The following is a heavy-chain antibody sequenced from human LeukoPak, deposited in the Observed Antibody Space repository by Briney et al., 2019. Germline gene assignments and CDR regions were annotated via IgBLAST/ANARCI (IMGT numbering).Heavy chain of an antibody. J-gene: IGHJ4*02. D-gene: IGHD4-17*01. CDR1: GFTFSSYG. V-gene: IGHV3-30*18. CDR2: ISYDGSNK. Sequence: GGSLRLSCAASGFTFSSYGMHWVRQAPGKGLEWVAVISYDGSNKYYADSVKGRFTISRDNSKNTLYLQMNSLRAEDTAVYYCAKDPVDYGDYEGYFDYWGQGTLVTVSP. CDR3: AKDPVDYGDYEGYFDY.